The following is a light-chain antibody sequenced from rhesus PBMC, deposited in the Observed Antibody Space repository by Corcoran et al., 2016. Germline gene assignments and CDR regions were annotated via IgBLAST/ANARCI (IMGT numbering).Light chain of an antibody. CDR2: RVS. CDR3: MQALQTPLT. Sequence: DIVMTQTPPSLPVTPGEPASISCRSSQSLLHTDGRTYLYWSLQKPGQPPRLIIYRVSNRFSGVPDRFSGSGSGTEFTLKISRVKAEDVGVYYCMQALQTPLTFGGGTKVEIK. CDR1: QSLLHTDGRTY. V-gene: IGKV2-73*01. J-gene: IGKJ4*01.